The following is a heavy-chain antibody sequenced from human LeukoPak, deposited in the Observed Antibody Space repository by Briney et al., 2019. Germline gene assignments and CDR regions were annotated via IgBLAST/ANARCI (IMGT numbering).Heavy chain of an antibody. V-gene: IGHV4-59*01. CDR2: IYYSGNT. J-gene: IGHJ4*02. Sequence: SETLSLTCAVSGGSISSYYWSWIRQAPGKGLEWIGYIYYSGNTNYNPSLKSRVTISVDTSKNQFSLKLSSVTAADTAVYYCARAVVVPAAVFDYWGQGTLVTVSS. CDR3: ARAVVVPAAVFDY. D-gene: IGHD2-2*01. CDR1: GGSISSYY.